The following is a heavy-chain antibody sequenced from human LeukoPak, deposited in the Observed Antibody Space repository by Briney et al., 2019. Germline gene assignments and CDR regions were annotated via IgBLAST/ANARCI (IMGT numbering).Heavy chain of an antibody. V-gene: IGHV3-48*04. J-gene: IGHJ6*04. Sequence: GGSLRLSCAASGFTLTSDSMNWVRQAPGKGLEWISYISSGATTTYYADSVKGRFTISRDNAGNSLYLQMNSLRAEDTAVYYCARESGVWGKGTTVTVSS. CDR3: ARESGV. CDR2: ISSGATTT. CDR1: GFTLTSDS.